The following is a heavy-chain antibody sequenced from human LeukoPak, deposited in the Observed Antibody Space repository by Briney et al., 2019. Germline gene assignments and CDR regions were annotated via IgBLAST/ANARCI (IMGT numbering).Heavy chain of an antibody. Sequence: ASVKVSCKASGYTFTDYYMHWVRQAPGQGPEWMGWINSNSGATNYAQKFQGRVTMTKDTSISTAYMELSRLRSDDTAVYYCARVVYYYDSSGFFDYWGQGTLVTVSS. J-gene: IGHJ4*02. CDR2: INSNSGAT. CDR1: GYTFTDYY. V-gene: IGHV1-2*02. CDR3: ARVVYYYDSSGFFDY. D-gene: IGHD3-22*01.